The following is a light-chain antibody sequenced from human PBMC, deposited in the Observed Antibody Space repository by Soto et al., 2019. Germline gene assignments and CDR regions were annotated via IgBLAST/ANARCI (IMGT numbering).Light chain of an antibody. V-gene: IGKV3-20*01. CDR1: QSVSSNY. CDR2: GAS. J-gene: IGKJ1*01. CDR3: QQYGSSPGT. Sequence: EIVLTQSPGTLSLSPGERATLSCRASQSVSSNYLAWYQQKPGQAPRLLIYGASSRATGIPDRFSGSGSETDFTLTIRRLEPEDFAVYYCQQYGSSPGTFGQGTKVEIK.